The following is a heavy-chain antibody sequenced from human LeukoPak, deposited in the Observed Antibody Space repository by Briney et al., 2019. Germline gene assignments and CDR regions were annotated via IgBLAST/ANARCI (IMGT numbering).Heavy chain of an antibody. D-gene: IGHD3-10*01. CDR2: ISYDGSNK. CDR3: AREGGERTYDY. CDR1: GFTFGSYA. J-gene: IGHJ4*02. V-gene: IGHV3-30*04. Sequence: PGRSLRLSCAASGFTFGSYAMHWVRQAPGKGLEWVAVISYDGSNKYYADSVKGRFTISRDNSKNTLYLQMNSLRAEDTAVYYCAREGGERTYDYWGQGTLVTVSS.